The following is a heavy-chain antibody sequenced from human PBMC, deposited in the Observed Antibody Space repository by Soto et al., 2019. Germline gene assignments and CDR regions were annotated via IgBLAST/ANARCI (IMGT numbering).Heavy chain of an antibody. V-gene: IGHV1-2*02. D-gene: IGHD2-15*01. J-gene: IGHJ5*02. CDR3: AVLAIVVVAAPPWFDP. Sequence: ASVKVSCKASGYTFTSYAMHWVRQAPGQGLEWMGWINPNSGGTNYAQKFQGRVTMTRDTSISTAYMELSRLRSDDTAVYYCAVLAIVVVAAPPWFDPWGQGTLVTVSS. CDR2: INPNSGGT. CDR1: GYTFTSYA.